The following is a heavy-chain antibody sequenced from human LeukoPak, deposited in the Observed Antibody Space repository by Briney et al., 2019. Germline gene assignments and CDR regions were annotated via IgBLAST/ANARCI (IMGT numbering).Heavy chain of an antibody. D-gene: IGHD6-19*01. Sequence: GSSVKVSCKASGGTFISYTISGVRQAPGQGLEWMGRIIPILGIANYAQKFQGRVTITADKSTSTAYMELSSLRSEDTAVYYCARGAEDSSGWYYFDYWGQGTLVTASS. V-gene: IGHV1-69*02. CDR1: GGTFISYT. CDR2: IIPILGIA. CDR3: ARGAEDSSGWYYFDY. J-gene: IGHJ4*02.